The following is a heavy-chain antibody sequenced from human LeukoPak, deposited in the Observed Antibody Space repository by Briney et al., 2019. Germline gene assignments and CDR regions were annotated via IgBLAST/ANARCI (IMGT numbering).Heavy chain of an antibody. J-gene: IGHJ3*02. CDR1: GYTFTSYA. V-gene: IGHV1-3*01. CDR3: ARAYDFWSGPNAFDI. Sequence: ASVKVSCKASGYTFTSYAMHWVRQAPGQRLEWMGWINAGNGNTKYSEKFQGRVTITRDTSASTAYMELSRLRSDDTAVYYCARAYDFWSGPNAFDIWGQGTMVTVSS. CDR2: INAGNGNT. D-gene: IGHD3-3*01.